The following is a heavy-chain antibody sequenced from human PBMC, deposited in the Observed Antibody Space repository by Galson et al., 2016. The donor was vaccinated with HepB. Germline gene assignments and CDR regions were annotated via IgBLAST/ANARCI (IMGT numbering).Heavy chain of an antibody. V-gene: IGHV3-66*01. CDR2: IYSGGSA. D-gene: IGHD3-22*01. J-gene: IGHJ4*02. CDR3: TRDRYYYDTAGGGDSWSHGH. Sequence: SLRLSCAASGFTVKNNYMSWVRQAPGKGLEWVSLIYSGGSAYYADSVKGRFTISRDESKNTVYLQMIHMRGEDTAVYYCTRDRYYYDTAGGGDSWSHGHWGQGTLVTVSS. CDR1: GFTVKNNY.